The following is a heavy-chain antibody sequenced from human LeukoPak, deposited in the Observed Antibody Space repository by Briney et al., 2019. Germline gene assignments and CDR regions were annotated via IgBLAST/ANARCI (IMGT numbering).Heavy chain of an antibody. D-gene: IGHD1-26*01. Sequence: PSETLSLTCTVSGGSVSSGSYYWSWIRQPLGKGLEWIGYIYYSGSTNYNPSLKSRVTISVDTSKNQFSLKLSSVTAADTAVYYCARAWGLRPLDYWGQGTLVTVSS. CDR2: IYYSGST. CDR1: GGSVSSGSYY. CDR3: ARAWGLRPLDY. J-gene: IGHJ4*02. V-gene: IGHV4-61*01.